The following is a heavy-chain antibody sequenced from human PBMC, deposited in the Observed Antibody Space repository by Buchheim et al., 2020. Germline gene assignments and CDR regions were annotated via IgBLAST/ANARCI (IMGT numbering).Heavy chain of an antibody. D-gene: IGHD1-7*01. Sequence: EVQLVESGGGLVKPGGSLRLSCAASGFTFRSYSMNWVRQAPGKGLEWVSSIGSRISYRYYADSVKGRFTISRDNAEKSLYVQMNSLRAEDTAVYYCARANENYSGFDYWGQGTL. CDR2: IGSRISYR. CDR3: ARANENYSGFDY. CDR1: GFTFRSYS. J-gene: IGHJ4*02. V-gene: IGHV3-21*01.